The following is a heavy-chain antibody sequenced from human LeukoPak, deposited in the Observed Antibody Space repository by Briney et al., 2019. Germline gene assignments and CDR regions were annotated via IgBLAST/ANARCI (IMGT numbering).Heavy chain of an antibody. CDR1: GFTFSSYG. CDR3: ARDGLGYDFWSGYSYPFDY. V-gene: IGHV3-48*04. Sequence: GGSLRLSCAASGFTFSSYGMHWVRQAPGKGLEWVSYISSSGSTIYYADSVKGRFTISRDNAKNSLYLQMNSLRAEDTAVFYCARDGLGYDFWSGYSYPFDYWGQGTLVTVSS. D-gene: IGHD3-3*01. J-gene: IGHJ4*02. CDR2: ISSSGSTI.